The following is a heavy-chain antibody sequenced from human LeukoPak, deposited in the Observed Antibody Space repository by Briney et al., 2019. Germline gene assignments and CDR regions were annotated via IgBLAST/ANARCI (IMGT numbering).Heavy chain of an antibody. Sequence: SVKVSCKASGGTFSSYAISWVRQAPGQGLEWMGRIIPIFDIANYAQKFQGRVTITADKSTSTAYMELSSLRSEDTAVYYCARAPQLEPGAFDIWGQGTMVTVSS. D-gene: IGHD1-1*01. CDR1: GGTFSSYA. J-gene: IGHJ3*02. CDR3: ARAPQLEPGAFDI. CDR2: IIPIFDIA. V-gene: IGHV1-69*04.